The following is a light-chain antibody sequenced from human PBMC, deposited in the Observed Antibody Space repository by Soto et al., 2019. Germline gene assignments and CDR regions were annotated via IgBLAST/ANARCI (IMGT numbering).Light chain of an antibody. J-gene: IGKJ5*01. CDR1: QSIRSER. Sequence: EIVLTQSPDPLSLSPGERATLSCMSSQSIRSERLAWYQQKPGQAPRLVIFDASNRASGMPERFSGSGSGTDCTLTIARLEPEDVAVYYCQEYDGAPITFGLGTRLEIK. V-gene: IGKV3-20*01. CDR3: QEYDGAPIT. CDR2: DAS.